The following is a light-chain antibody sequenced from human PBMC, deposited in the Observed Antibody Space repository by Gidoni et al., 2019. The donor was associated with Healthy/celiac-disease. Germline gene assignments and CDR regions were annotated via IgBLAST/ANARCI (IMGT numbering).Light chain of an antibody. J-gene: IGKJ2*01. V-gene: IGKV2-28*01. CDR1: QSLLHSNGYNY. CDR3: MQALQTRYT. CDR2: LGS. Sequence: DIVMTQSPLPLPVTPGEPASIPCRSSQSLLHSNGYNYLDWYLQKPGQSPQLLIYLGSNRASGVPDRCSGSGSGTDFTLKISRVEAEDVGVYYCMQALQTRYTFGQGTKLEIK.